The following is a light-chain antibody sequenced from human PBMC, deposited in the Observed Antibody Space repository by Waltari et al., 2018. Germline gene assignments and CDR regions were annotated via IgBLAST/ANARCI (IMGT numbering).Light chain of an antibody. CDR2: EVS. J-gene: IGLJ1*01. V-gene: IGLV2-11*01. Sequence: QAVLTQPRSLSGSPGQSVTIPCHGTRSDIGGYIYVSCYLQHPGTAPKLLIYEVSKRPSGVSDRFSASKAGDTASLTISGLQAEDEADYYCSSYSGDNTFVFGTGTKLTVL. CDR1: RSDIGGYIY. CDR3: SSYSGDNTFV.